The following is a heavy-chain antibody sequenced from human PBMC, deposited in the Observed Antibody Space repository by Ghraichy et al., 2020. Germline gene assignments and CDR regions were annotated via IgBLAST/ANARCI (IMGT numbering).Heavy chain of an antibody. D-gene: IGHD7-27*01. CDR2: IYYSGST. CDR3: ARRERTGHYYFDY. Sequence: SQTLSLTCTVSGGSISSSSYYWGWIRQPPGKGLEWIGSIYYSGSTYYNPSLKSRVTISVDTSKNQFSLKLSSVTAADTAVYYCARRERTGHYYFDYWGQGTLVTVSS. J-gene: IGHJ4*02. CDR1: GGSISSSSYY. V-gene: IGHV4-39*01.